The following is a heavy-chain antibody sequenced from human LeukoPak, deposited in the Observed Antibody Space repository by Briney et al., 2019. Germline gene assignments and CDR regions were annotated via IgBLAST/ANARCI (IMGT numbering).Heavy chain of an antibody. CDR3: ARGGYLEAFDI. Sequence: SETLSLTCAVYGGSFSGYYWSWIRQPPGKGLEWIGEINHSGSTNYNPSLKSRVTISVDTSKNQFSLKLSSVTAADTAMYYCARGGYLEAFDIWGQGTMVTVSS. CDR1: GGSFSGYY. J-gene: IGHJ3*02. D-gene: IGHD5-18*01. V-gene: IGHV4-34*01. CDR2: INHSGST.